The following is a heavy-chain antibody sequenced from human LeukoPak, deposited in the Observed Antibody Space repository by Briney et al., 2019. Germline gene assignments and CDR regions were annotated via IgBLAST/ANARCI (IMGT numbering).Heavy chain of an antibody. Sequence: GGSLRLSCAASGFTFISYWMSWVRQAPGKGLEWVANIKQDGSEKYYVDSVKGRFTISRDNAKNSLYLQMNSLRAEDTAVYYCARDTLVPTGDYSDAFDIWGQGTMVTVSS. CDR1: GFTFISYW. D-gene: IGHD4-17*01. CDR3: ARDTLVPTGDYSDAFDI. J-gene: IGHJ3*02. CDR2: IKQDGSEK. V-gene: IGHV3-7*01.